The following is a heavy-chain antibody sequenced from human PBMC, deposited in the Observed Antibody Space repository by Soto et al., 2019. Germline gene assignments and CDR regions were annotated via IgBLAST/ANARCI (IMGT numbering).Heavy chain of an antibody. CDR3: ARYYYGSGSYSRVIDY. V-gene: IGHV4-31*03. CDR2: IYYSGST. J-gene: IGHJ4*02. CDR1: GGSISSGGYY. D-gene: IGHD3-10*01. Sequence: QVQLQASGPGLVKPSQTLSLTCTVSGGSISSGGYYWSWIRQHPGKGLEWIGYIYYSGSTYYNPSLKSRVTISVDTSKNQFSLKLSSVTAADTAVYYCARYYYGSGSYSRVIDYWGQGTLVTVSS.